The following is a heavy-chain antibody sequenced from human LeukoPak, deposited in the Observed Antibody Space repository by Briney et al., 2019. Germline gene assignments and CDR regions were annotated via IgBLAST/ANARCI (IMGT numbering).Heavy chain of an antibody. J-gene: IGHJ3*02. CDR2: ISSSGSTI. Sequence: GGSLRLSCAASGFAFSSYEMNWVRQAPGKGLEWVSYISSSGSTIYYADSVKGRFTISRDNAKNSLYLQMNSLRAEDTAVYYCAREDDGDAFDIWGQGTMVTVSS. CDR1: GFAFSSYE. V-gene: IGHV3-48*03. D-gene: IGHD5-24*01. CDR3: AREDDGDAFDI.